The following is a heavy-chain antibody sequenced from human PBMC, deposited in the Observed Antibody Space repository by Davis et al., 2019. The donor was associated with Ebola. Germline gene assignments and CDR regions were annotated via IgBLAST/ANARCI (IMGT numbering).Heavy chain of an antibody. CDR2: INHSGST. J-gene: IGHJ5*01. V-gene: IGHV4-34*01. CDR3: ARAPTKAPDVFPIISGYDS. CDR1: GGSFSGYY. Sequence: PSETLSLTCAVYGGSFSGYYWSWIRQPPGKGLEWIGEINHSGSTNYNPSLKSRVTISVDTSKNQFSLKLSSVTAADTAVYYCARAPTKAPDVFPIISGYDS. D-gene: IGHD6-13*01.